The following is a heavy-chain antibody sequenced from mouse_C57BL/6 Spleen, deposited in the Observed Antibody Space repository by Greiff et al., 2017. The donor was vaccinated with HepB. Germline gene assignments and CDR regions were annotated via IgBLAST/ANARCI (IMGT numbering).Heavy chain of an antibody. J-gene: IGHJ4*01. CDR1: GFSFTRYG. CDR2: IWRGGST. Sequence: VKLVESGPGLVQPSQSLSITCTVSGFSFTRYGVHWVRQSPGKGLEWLGVIWRGGSTDYNAAFMSRLSITKDNSKSQVFFKMNSLQADDTAIYYCAKKSGGSSYNYAMDYCGQGTSVTVSS. CDR3: AKKSGGSSYNYAMDY. V-gene: IGHV2-5*01. D-gene: IGHD1-1*01.